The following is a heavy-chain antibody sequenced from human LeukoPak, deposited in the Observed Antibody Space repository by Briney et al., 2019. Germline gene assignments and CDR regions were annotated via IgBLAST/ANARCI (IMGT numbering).Heavy chain of an antibody. V-gene: IGHV4-39*07. CDR3: ARATSGRSYYFDY. D-gene: IGHD1-26*01. CDR2: IYYSGST. J-gene: IGHJ4*02. CDR1: GGSISSSSYY. Sequence: SETLSLTYTVSGGSISSSSYYWGWIRQPPGKGLEWIGSIYYSGSTYYNPSLKSRVTISVDTSKNQFSLKLSSVTAADTAVYYCARATSGRSYYFDYWGQGTLVTVSS.